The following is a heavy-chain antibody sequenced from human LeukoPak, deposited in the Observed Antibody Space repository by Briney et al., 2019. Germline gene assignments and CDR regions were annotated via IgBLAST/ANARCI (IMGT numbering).Heavy chain of an antibody. CDR2: IIPIFGTA. V-gene: IGHV1-69*01. CDR3: ARDRGTIFGVDRYFDY. D-gene: IGHD3-3*01. CDR1: GFTFSSYA. Sequence: GGSLRLSCAASGFTFSSYAISWVRQAPGQGLEWMGGIIPIFGTANYAQKFQGRVTITADESTSTAYMELSSLRSEDTAVYYCARDRGTIFGVDRYFDYWGQGTLVTVSS. J-gene: IGHJ4*02.